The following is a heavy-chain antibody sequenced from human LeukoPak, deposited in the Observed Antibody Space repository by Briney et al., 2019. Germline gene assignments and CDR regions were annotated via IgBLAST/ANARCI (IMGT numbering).Heavy chain of an antibody. CDR3: VRESTIEVAGSDAFDI. CDR1: GYTFTSYD. D-gene: IGHD6-19*01. Sequence: ASVKVSCKASGYTFTSYDTNWVRQATGQGLEWMGWMNPNSGNTGYAQKFQGRVTMSRDTSISTAYMELRGLRSEDTAVYYCVRESTIEVAGSDAFDIWGQGTKVIVSS. V-gene: IGHV1-8*01. CDR2: MNPNSGNT. J-gene: IGHJ3*02.